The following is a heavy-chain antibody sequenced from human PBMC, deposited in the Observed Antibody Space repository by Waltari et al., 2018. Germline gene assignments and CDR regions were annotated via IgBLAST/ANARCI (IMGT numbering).Heavy chain of an antibody. Sequence: QVQLVQSGAEVKKPRASVKISCKTSEYTFASSYVHWVRQAPGQGLEWMGRINPRGGRTIYAQRFQGRVTMTRDTSTSTVYMELSSLKSEDTAVYYCATDTGALWMDVWGQGTTVTVSS. CDR3: ATDTGALWMDV. V-gene: IGHV1-46*01. CDR1: EYTFASSY. J-gene: IGHJ6*02. D-gene: IGHD2-21*01. CDR2: INPRGGRT.